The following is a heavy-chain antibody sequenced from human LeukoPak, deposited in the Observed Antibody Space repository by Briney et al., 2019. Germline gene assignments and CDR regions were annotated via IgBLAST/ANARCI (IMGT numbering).Heavy chain of an antibody. V-gene: IGHV3-30*02. CDR2: IRYDGSPT. J-gene: IGHJ4*02. D-gene: IGHD3-16*01. Sequence: GGSLRLSCAASGFTFSTFGMHWVRQAPGKGLEWVAFIRYDGSPTYYADSVKGRFTISRDNSQNTLYLQMNSLGAEDTAVYYCAKDWGMHPYFDYWGQGTLVTVSS. CDR1: GFTFSTFG. CDR3: AKDWGMHPYFDY.